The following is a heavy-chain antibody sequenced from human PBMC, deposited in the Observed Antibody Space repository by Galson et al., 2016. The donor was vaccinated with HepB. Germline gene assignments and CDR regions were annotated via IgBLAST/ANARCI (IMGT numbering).Heavy chain of an antibody. CDR1: GGSISSSNYY. Sequence: TLSLTCTVSGGSISSSNYYWGWIRQPPGKGLEWIGYFYYSGATYYNPSLKSRSTISVDTSKNQFSLKLSSVTAADTAVYYCARVHLGSNWSNNWFDPWGQGTLVTVSS. V-gene: IGHV4-30-4*08. D-gene: IGHD6-13*01. J-gene: IGHJ5*02. CDR2: FYYSGAT. CDR3: ARVHLGSNWSNNWFDP.